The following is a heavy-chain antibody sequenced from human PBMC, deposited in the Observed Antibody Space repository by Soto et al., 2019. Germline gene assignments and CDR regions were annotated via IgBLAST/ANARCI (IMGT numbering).Heavy chain of an antibody. CDR1: GGSISSGGYY. Sequence: QVQLQESGPGLVKASQTLSLTCNVSGGSISSGGYYWTWIRQHPGKGLEWIGNIHHSGSTFYNPSLNSRVSISVDTSKTQFSLKLSSVTAADTAVYFCVRGVLSWGQGTLVTVSS. J-gene: IGHJ1*01. V-gene: IGHV4-31*03. CDR2: IHHSGST. CDR3: VRGVLS. D-gene: IGHD3-10*02.